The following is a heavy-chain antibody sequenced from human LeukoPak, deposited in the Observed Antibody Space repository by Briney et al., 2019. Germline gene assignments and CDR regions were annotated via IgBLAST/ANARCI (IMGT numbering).Heavy chain of an antibody. J-gene: IGHJ4*02. CDR1: GFTFSSYG. V-gene: IGHV3-30*18. Sequence: GRSLRLSCAASGFTFSSYGMHWVRQAPGKGLEWVAVISYDGSDKYYADSVKGRFTISRDNSKNTLYLQMNSLRPEDTAVYYCAKDLSPWQSREQWLVLGYWGQGTLVTVPS. CDR2: ISYDGSDK. CDR3: AKDLSPWQSREQWLVLGY. D-gene: IGHD6-19*01.